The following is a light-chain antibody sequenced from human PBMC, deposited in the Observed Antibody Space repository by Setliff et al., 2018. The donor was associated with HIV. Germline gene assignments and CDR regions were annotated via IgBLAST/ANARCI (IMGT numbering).Light chain of an antibody. CDR2: DVN. Sequence: QSALTQPASVSGSPGQSITIYCTGTSSDIGDYNYVSWYQQHPGKAPKVILFDVNNRPSGISNLFSGSKSGNTASLTISGLQAEDEADYYCSSYTSRATLAVFGTGTKVTVL. J-gene: IGLJ1*01. CDR3: SSYTSRATLAV. CDR1: SSDIGDYNY. V-gene: IGLV2-14*03.